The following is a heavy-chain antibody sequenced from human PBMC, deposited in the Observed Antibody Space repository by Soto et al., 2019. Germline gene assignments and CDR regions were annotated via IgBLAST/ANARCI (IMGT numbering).Heavy chain of an antibody. J-gene: IGHJ6*01. D-gene: IGHD4-17*01. V-gene: IGHV1-2*04. CDR3: ARAGLRTGFYYYGMDV. CDR1: GYTFTGYY. Sequence: ASVKVSCKASGYTFTGYYMHWVRQAPGQGLEWMGWINPNSGGTNYAQKFQGWVTMTRDTSISTAYMELSRLRSDDTAVYYCARAGLRTGFYYYGMDVWGQGTTVTVSS. CDR2: INPNSGGT.